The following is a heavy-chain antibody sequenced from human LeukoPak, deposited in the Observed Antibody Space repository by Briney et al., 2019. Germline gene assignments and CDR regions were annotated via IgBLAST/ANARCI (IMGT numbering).Heavy chain of an antibody. D-gene: IGHD3-9*01. V-gene: IGHV3-23*01. CDR1: GFTFSSYA. Sequence: GGSLRLSCAASGFTFSSYAMSWVRQAPGKGLEWVSAISGSGGSTYYADSVKGRFTISRDNAKNSLSLQMNSLRAEDTAVYYCARGFDSGYWGQGTLVIVSS. CDR3: ARGFDSGY. CDR2: ISGSGGST. J-gene: IGHJ4*02.